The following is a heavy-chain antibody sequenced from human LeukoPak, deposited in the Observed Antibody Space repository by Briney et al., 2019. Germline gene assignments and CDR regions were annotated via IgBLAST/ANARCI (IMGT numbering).Heavy chain of an antibody. CDR3: ARVHGDYSLYFDY. Sequence: PSGTLSLTCAVSGGSISSSNWWSWVRQPPGKGLEWIGEIYHSASTNYNPSLKSRVTISVDKSKNQFSLKLSSVTAADTAVYYCARVHGDYSLYFDYSGQGTLVTVSS. CDR2: IYHSAST. D-gene: IGHD4-17*01. J-gene: IGHJ4*02. V-gene: IGHV4-4*02. CDR1: GGSISSSNW.